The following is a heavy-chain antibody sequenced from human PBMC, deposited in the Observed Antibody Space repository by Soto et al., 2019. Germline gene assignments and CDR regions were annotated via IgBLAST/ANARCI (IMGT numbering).Heavy chain of an antibody. Sequence: GESLKISCKGSGYTFTSYWITWVRQMPGKGLEWMGRIDPSDSSTNYSPSFQGHVTISTDKSISTAHLQWSSLKVSDTAMYYCAATGYTYGYHCDHWGQGTQVTVSS. V-gene: IGHV5-10-1*01. D-gene: IGHD5-18*01. J-gene: IGHJ4*02. CDR2: IDPSDSST. CDR1: GYTFTSYW. CDR3: AATGYTYGYHCDH.